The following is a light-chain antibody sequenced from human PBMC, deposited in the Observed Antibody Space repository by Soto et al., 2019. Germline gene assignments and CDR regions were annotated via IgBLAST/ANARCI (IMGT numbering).Light chain of an antibody. CDR2: DAS. CDR3: QQYNSYPWT. J-gene: IGKJ1*01. V-gene: IGKV1-5*01. CDR1: QSISSW. Sequence: GDRVTITCRASQSISSWLAWYQQKPGKAPELLIYDASSLESGVPSRFSGSGSGTEFTLTISSLQPDDFATYYCQQYNSYPWTLGQGTKVEIK.